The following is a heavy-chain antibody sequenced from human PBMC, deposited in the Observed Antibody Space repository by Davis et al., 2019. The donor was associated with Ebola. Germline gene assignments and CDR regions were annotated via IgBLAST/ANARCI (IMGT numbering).Heavy chain of an antibody. J-gene: IGHJ5*02. CDR2: INHSGST. V-gene: IGHV4-34*01. CDR3: ARGVGSGPMFDP. Sequence: SETLSLTCAVYGGSFSGYYWSWIRQPPGKGLEWIGEINHSGSTNYNPSLKSRVTISVDTSKNQFSLKPSSVTAADTAVYYCARGVGSGPMFDPWGQGTLVTVSS. CDR1: GGSFSGYY. D-gene: IGHD2-15*01.